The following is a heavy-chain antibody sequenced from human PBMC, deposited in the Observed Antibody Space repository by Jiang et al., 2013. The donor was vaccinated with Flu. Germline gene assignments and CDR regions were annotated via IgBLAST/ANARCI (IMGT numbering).Heavy chain of an antibody. CDR1: GGSISSYY. J-gene: IGHJ5*02. Sequence: KPSETLSLTCAVSGGSISSYYWSWIRQPAGKGLEWIGRIYTSGSTNYNPSLKSRVTMSVDTSKNQFSLKLSSVTAADTAVYYCAREGTYYDILTGYSGPNWFDPWGQGTLVTVSS. D-gene: IGHD3-9*01. CDR2: IYTSGST. V-gene: IGHV4-4*07. CDR3: AREGTYYDILTGYSGPNWFDP.